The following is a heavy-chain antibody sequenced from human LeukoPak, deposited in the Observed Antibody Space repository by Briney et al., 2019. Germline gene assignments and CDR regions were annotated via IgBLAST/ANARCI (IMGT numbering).Heavy chain of an antibody. CDR1: RFTCSTYS. J-gene: IGHJ4*02. CDR2: ISGSGGST. Sequence: QSGGSLRLSCAASRFTCSTYSMNWVRQAPGKGLEWVSAISGSGGSTYYADSVKGRFTISRDNSKNTLYLQMNSLRAEDTAAYYCVGKYYYGSGIIGNFDYWGQGTLVTVSS. CDR3: VGKYYYGSGIIGNFDY. D-gene: IGHD3-10*01. V-gene: IGHV3-23*01.